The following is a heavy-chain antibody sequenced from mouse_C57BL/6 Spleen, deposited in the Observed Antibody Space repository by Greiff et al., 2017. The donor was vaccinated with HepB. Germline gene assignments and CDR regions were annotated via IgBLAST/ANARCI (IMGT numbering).Heavy chain of an antibody. V-gene: IGHV3-6*01. CDR3: ARETSNGSSHWYFDV. CDR1: GYSITSGYY. J-gene: IGHJ1*03. D-gene: IGHD1-1*01. Sequence: VQLKESGPGLVKPSQSLSLTCSVTGYSITSGYYWNWIRQFPGNKLEWMGYISYDGSNNYNPSLKNRISITRDTSKNQFFLKLNSVTTEDTATYYCARETSNGSSHWYFDVWGTGTTVTVSS. CDR2: ISYDGSN.